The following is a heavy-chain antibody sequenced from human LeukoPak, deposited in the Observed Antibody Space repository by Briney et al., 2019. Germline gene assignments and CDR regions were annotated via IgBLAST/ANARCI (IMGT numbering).Heavy chain of an antibody. J-gene: IGHJ4*02. Sequence: SETLSLTCTVSGGSISSSSYYWGWIRQPPGKGLEWIGSIYYSGSTYYNPSLKSRVTISVDTSKNHFSLKLTSVTAADTAVYYCARHYYDSSGYYPWYFDYWGQGTLVTVSS. CDR2: IYYSGST. CDR3: ARHYYDSSGYYPWYFDY. D-gene: IGHD3-22*01. CDR1: GGSISSSSYY. V-gene: IGHV4-39*01.